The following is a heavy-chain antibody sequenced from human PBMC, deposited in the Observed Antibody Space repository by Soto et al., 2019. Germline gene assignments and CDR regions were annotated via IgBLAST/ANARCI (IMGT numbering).Heavy chain of an antibody. CDR2: INAGNGNT. CDR3: ARVDFGVVRRDAFDI. D-gene: IGHD3-3*01. CDR1: GYTFTSYA. V-gene: IGHV1-3*01. J-gene: IGHJ3*02. Sequence: ASVKVSCKASGYTFTSYAMHWVRQAPGQRLEWMGWINAGNGNTKYSQKFQGRVTITRDTSASTAYMELSSLRSEDTAVYYCARVDFGVVRRDAFDIWGQGTMVTVSS.